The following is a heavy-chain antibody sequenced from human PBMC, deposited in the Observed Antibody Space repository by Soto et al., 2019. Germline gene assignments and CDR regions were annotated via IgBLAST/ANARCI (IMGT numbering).Heavy chain of an antibody. Sequence: GESLKISCKGSGYSFTSYWISWVRQMPGKGLEWMGRIDPSDSYTNYSPSFQGHVTISADKSISTAYLQWSSLEASDTAMYYCTSDYYDSSGTWAFDIWGQGTMVTVSS. CDR3: TSDYYDSSGTWAFDI. V-gene: IGHV5-10-1*01. CDR2: IDPSDSYT. CDR1: GYSFTSYW. D-gene: IGHD3-22*01. J-gene: IGHJ3*02.